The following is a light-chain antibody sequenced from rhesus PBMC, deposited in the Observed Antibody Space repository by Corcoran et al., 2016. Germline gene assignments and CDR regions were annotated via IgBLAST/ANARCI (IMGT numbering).Light chain of an antibody. V-gene: IGKV1-21*01. CDR1: QGISSW. CDR3: QQYNSAPRT. J-gene: IGKJ1*01. CDR2: NAS. Sequence: DIQMTQSPSSLSASVGDRVTITCRASQGISSWLAWYQQKPGKAPKLLRYNASSFQSGVPSRFSGNGSGTDFTLTISSLQPEAFATYSCQQYNSAPRTFGQGTKVEIK.